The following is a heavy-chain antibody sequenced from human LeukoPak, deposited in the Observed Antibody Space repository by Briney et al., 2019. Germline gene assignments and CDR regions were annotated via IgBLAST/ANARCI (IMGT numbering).Heavy chain of an antibody. CDR1: GFTFDAYA. CDR2: IGGHGGST. D-gene: IGHD1-26*01. CDR3: AKEHSANGSVDY. J-gene: IGHJ4*02. V-gene: IGHV3-43*02. Sequence: PGGSLRLSCAASGFTFDAYAMYWVRQAPGKGLECVSLIGGHGGSTYYADSVKGRFTISRDNSRNSLYLQMNSLRTEDTALYYCAKEHSANGSVDYWGQGTLVTVSS.